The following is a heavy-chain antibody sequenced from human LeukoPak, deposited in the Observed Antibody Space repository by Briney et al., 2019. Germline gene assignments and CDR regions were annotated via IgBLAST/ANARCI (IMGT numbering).Heavy chain of an antibody. CDR1: GYNFSNYW. CDR2: IYPDDSDV. J-gene: IGHJ4*02. V-gene: IGHV5-51*01. Sequence: GESLKISCQGFGYNFSNYWIGWVRQMSGKGLELMGIIYPDDSDVRYSLSFQGKVTISVDKSINTASLQWSSLRASDSATYYCARSDSSALADYWGQGTLVTVSS. D-gene: IGHD3-22*01. CDR3: ARSDSSALADY.